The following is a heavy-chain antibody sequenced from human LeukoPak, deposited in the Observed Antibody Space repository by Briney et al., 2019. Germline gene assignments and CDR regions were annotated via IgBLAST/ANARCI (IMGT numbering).Heavy chain of an antibody. D-gene: IGHD3-3*01. CDR3: ARGGGDRIDFWSGYSYYFDY. CDR1: GFTFRNYA. Sequence: GRSLRLSCAASGFTFRNYALHWVRQAPGKGLEWVAVISYDGSNKYYADSVKGRFTISRDNSKNTLYLQMNSLRAEDTAVYYCARGGGDRIDFWSGYSYYFDYWGQGTLVTVSS. V-gene: IGHV3-30-3*01. J-gene: IGHJ4*02. CDR2: ISYDGSNK.